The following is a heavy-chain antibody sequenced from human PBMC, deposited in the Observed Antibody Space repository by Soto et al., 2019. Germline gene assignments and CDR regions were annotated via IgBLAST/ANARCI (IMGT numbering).Heavy chain of an antibody. CDR3: ARDPIVVVPSARGPPYGMDV. J-gene: IGHJ6*02. CDR1: GFIFSTYS. V-gene: IGHV3-30-3*01. Sequence: GGSLRLSCTASGFIFSTYSMQWVRQAPGKGLDWVAVISYDGVNKYHADSVRGRFTISRDNSKNTLYLQMSSLRADDTAVYYCARDPIVVVPSARGPPYGMDVWGQGTTVTV. CDR2: ISYDGVNK. D-gene: IGHD2-2*01.